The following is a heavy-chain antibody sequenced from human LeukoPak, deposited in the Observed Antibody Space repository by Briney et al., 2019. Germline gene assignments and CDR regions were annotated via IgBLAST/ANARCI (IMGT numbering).Heavy chain of an antibody. Sequence: GGSLRLSCAASGFTFSGYAMNWVRQAPGKGLEWVSVIRRSGDSAYYADFVKGRFTIPRDNSKNTLYLQMNSLRAEDTAVYYCAKGYYASGSSLSAFDSWGQGTLVGVSS. J-gene: IGHJ4*02. V-gene: IGHV3-23*01. D-gene: IGHD3-10*01. CDR3: AKGYYASGSSLSAFDS. CDR1: GFTFSGYA. CDR2: IRRSGDSA.